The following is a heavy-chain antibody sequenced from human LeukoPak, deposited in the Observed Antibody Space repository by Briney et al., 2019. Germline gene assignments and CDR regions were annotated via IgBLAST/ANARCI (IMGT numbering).Heavy chain of an antibody. CDR3: ARAPTIPYCSSTSCYSRNAFDI. CDR1: GGTFSSYT. D-gene: IGHD2-2*02. V-gene: IGHV1-69*02. Sequence: GSSVKASCKASGGTFSSYTISWVRQAPGQGLEWMGRIIPILGIANYAQKFQGRVTITADKSTSTAYMELSSLRSEDTAVYYCARAPTIPYCSSTSCYSRNAFDIWGQGTMVTVSS. J-gene: IGHJ3*02. CDR2: IIPILGIA.